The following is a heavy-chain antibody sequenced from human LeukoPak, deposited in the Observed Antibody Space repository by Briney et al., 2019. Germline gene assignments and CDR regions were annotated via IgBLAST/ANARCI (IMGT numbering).Heavy chain of an antibody. V-gene: IGHV3-23*01. J-gene: IGHJ3*02. Sequence: PGGSLRLSCAASGFTFSSYAMSWVRQAPGKGREWVSAISGSGGSTYYADSVKGRFTISRDNSKNTLYLQMNSLRAEDTAVYYCAKDVWLVVVIAPEVDAFDIWGQGTMVTVSS. CDR1: GFTFSSYA. CDR2: ISGSGGST. CDR3: AKDVWLVVVIAPEVDAFDI. D-gene: IGHD2-21*01.